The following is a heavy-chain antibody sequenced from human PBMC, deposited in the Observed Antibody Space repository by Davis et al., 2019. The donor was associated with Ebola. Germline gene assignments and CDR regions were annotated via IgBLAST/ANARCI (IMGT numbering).Heavy chain of an antibody. CDR3: ARFLRIVVVVAATGWFDP. CDR2: INHSGST. J-gene: IGHJ5*02. D-gene: IGHD2-15*01. CDR1: GGSFSGYY. Sequence: SETLSLTCAVYGGSFSGYYWSWIRQPPGKGLEWIGEINHSGSTNYNPSLKSRVPISVDTSKNQFSLKLSSVTAADTAVYYCARFLRIVVVVAATGWFDPWGQGTLVTVSS. V-gene: IGHV4-34*01.